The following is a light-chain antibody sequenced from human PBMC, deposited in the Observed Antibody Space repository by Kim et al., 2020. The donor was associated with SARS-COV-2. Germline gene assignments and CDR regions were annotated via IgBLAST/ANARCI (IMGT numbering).Light chain of an antibody. Sequence: DVVMTQSPLSLPVTPGEPASISCRSSQSLLYSDGYTYLDWYLQKPGQSPQLLIYLGSNRASGVPHRFSGSGSGTDFTLKISRVAAEDVGVYYCMQVLQIPRTFGQGTKLEI. CDR3: MQVLQIPRT. J-gene: IGKJ2*01. V-gene: IGKV2-28*01. CDR2: LGS. CDR1: QSLLYSDGYTY.